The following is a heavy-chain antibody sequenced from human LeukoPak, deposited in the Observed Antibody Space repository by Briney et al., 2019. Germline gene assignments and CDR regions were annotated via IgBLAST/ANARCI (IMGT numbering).Heavy chain of an antibody. CDR3: ARSYYYDYSQIDY. Sequence: SETLSLTCTVSGDSISTSSYYWGWIRQPPGKRLEWLGSIYYSGSTYYNPSLKSRVTISVDTSKNQFSLNLYSVTAADTAVFYCARSYYYDYSQIDYWGQGTLVTVSS. V-gene: IGHV4-39*01. D-gene: IGHD3-22*01. CDR2: IYYSGST. J-gene: IGHJ4*02. CDR1: GDSISTSSYY.